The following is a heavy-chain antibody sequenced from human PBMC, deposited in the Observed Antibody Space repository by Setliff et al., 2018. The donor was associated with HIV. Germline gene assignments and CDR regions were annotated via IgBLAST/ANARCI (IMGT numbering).Heavy chain of an antibody. D-gene: IGHD3-3*01. CDR1: GYTLTELS. J-gene: IGHJ5*02. V-gene: IGHV1-24*01. CDR3: ATVHGSFWSRFDP. Sequence: ASVKVSCKVSGYTLTELSMHWVRQAPGKGLELMGGFDPEDGETIYAQKFQGRVTMTEDTSTDTAYMELSSLRSEDTAVYYCATVHGSFWSRFDPWGQGTLVTVSS. CDR2: FDPEDGET.